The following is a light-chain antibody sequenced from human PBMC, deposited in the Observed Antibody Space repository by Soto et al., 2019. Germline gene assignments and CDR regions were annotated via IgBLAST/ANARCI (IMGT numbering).Light chain of an antibody. V-gene: IGLV6-57*01. J-gene: IGLJ2*01. CDR2: EDK. CDR3: QSYDSTIQV. Sequence: NFMLTQPHAVSESPGKTVTISCTRSSGSIASNFVQWYQQRPGSSPTTVIYEDKQRPSEVPHRFSGSIDSSSNSASLTISGPKTEDESDYYCQSYDSTIQVFGGGTKLTVL. CDR1: SGSIASNF.